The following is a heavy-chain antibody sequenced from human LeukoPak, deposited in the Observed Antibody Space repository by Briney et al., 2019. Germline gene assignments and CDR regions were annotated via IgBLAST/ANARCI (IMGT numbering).Heavy chain of an antibody. CDR3: ARTLGWASSRYPFDG. V-gene: IGHV4-39*01. CDR2: MYYSGNT. J-gene: IGHJ4*02. D-gene: IGHD3-16*02. Sequence: SETLSLTCTVSGGAISSSNYYWGWIRQPPGKGLEWIGSMYYSGNTDYNPSLKSRVTISVDTSKNQFSLKVNSVTAADTAVYYCARTLGWASSRYPFDGWGQGTLVTVSS. CDR1: GGAISSSNYY.